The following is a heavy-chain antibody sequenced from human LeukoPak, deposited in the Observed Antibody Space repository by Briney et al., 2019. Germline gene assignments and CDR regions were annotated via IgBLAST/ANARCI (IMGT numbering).Heavy chain of an antibody. CDR3: AKEFIAGDGHVDCDS. Sequence: VGSLRLSCAASGFTISTYAMTWVRQAPGKGLEWVSSITSSGATTYYADSVKGRFTISRDISKNTLYLQMNSLTAEDSAVYYCAKEFIAGDGHVDCDSWGQGTLVTVSS. CDR2: ITSSGATT. V-gene: IGHV3-23*01. D-gene: IGHD5-24*01. J-gene: IGHJ4*02. CDR1: GFTISTYA.